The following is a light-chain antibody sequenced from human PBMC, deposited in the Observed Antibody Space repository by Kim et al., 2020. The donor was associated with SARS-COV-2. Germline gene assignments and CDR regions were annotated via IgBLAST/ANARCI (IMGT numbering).Light chain of an antibody. CDR3: QQSYITPYT. CDR1: QSISGY. CDR2: GAS. V-gene: IGKV1-39*01. Sequence: SATAGDRFTITRRSSQSISGYLKWYQQKPGKAPKLLIYGASSLQGGVPSRFSGSRAGTDFTLTISNLQPEDFATYYCQQSYITPYTFGQGTKLEI. J-gene: IGKJ2*01.